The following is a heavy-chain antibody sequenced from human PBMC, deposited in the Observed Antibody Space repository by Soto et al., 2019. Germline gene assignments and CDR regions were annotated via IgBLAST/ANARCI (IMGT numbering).Heavy chain of an antibody. J-gene: IGHJ5*02. D-gene: IGHD6-19*01. CDR1: GGTIRSPDW. V-gene: IGHV4-4*02. CDR2: IFQSGST. Sequence: PSATLSLTCGVSGGTIRSPDWWTWVRQPPGKGLEWIGEIFQSGSTNYTPSLESRVTISVDKSKNQFSLTLTSVTAADTAVYFCARGRGRYSSGWSWFDPWGQGILVTVSS. CDR3: ARGRGRYSSGWSWFDP.